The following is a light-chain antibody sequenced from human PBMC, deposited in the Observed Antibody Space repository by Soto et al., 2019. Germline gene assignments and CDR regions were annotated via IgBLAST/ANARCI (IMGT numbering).Light chain of an antibody. Sequence: DIQLTQSPSSLSASVGDRVTITCRASQTIDTYLNWYQHKPGTAPKVLIYAATYLQNGVPSRFSGTGSGADFTLTISSLQPEDFAVYYCQQYGSSPRTFGQGTKVDIK. CDR2: AAT. V-gene: IGKV1-39*01. CDR1: QTIDTY. CDR3: QQYGSSPRT. J-gene: IGKJ1*01.